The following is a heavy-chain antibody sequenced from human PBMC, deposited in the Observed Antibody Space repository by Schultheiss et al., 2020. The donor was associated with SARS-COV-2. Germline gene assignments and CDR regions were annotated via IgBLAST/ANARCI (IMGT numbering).Heavy chain of an antibody. CDR2: IYYSGST. D-gene: IGHD6-6*01. V-gene: IGHV4-59*08. Sequence: SETLSLTCTVSGGSISSYYWSWIRQPPGKGLEWIGYIYYSGSTNYNPSLKSRVTISVDTSKNQFSLKLSSVTAADTAVYYCARARIAAREPLWGRFDPWGQGTLVTVSS. CDR1: GGSISSYY. CDR3: ARARIAAREPLWGRFDP. J-gene: IGHJ5*02.